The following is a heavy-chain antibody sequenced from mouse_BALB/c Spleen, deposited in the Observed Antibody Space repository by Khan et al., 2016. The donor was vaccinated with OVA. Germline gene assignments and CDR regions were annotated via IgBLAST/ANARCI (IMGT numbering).Heavy chain of an antibody. CDR2: IYPGTNNT. V-gene: IGHV1S132*01. D-gene: IGHD3-2*02. CDR1: GYIFTSYW. Sequence: VQLQQSGAELVRPGASVKLSCKTSGYIFTSYWIHWVKQRSGQGLEWIARIYPGTNNTYYNENLKDRATLTADKSSSTAYMQLNSLKSEDSAVYFCAREEALYYFDYWGQGTTLTVSS. J-gene: IGHJ2*01. CDR3: AREEALYYFDY.